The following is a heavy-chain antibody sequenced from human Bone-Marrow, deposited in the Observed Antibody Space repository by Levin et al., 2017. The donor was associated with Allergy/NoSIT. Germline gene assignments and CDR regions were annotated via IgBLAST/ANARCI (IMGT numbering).Heavy chain of an antibody. J-gene: IGHJ5*02. CDR3: ARQSPLGYNLGWGWFDP. CDR2: IINVYGTT. Sequence: GGSLRLSCKASGGTFSSDAISWVRQAPGQGLEWMGGIINVYGTTKYAQKFQDRVTITADEFTTTAYMELSSLTSEDTAVYYCARQSPLGYNLGWGWFDPWGQGTLITVSS. CDR1: GGTFSSDA. V-gene: IGHV1-69*01. D-gene: IGHD5-18*01.